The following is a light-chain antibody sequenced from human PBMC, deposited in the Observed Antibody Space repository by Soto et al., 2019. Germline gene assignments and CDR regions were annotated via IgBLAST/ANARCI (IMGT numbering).Light chain of an antibody. CDR2: RNN. CDR3: ATWDGSLNGFYV. Sequence: QSVLTQPPSASGTPGQGVTISCSGSISNIGSNYVYWYQQLPGTAPKLLIYRNNQRPSGVPDRFSGSKSGTSASLAISGLRSDDEADYFCATWDGSLNGFYVFGTGTKVTV. V-gene: IGLV1-47*01. J-gene: IGLJ1*01. CDR1: ISNIGSNY.